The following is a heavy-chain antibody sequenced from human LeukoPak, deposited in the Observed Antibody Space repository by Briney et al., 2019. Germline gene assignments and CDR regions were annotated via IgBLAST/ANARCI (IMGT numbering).Heavy chain of an antibody. J-gene: IGHJ5*02. Sequence: SETLSLTCALYGGSFSAYYWRWVRQSPGKGLEWIGDVKDSGITDYNPSLKSRVTISKDTSMNQFYLTLSSVTAADTAVYYCARGTITTVPGPAREGVRFGPWGQGTLVTVSS. CDR2: VKDSGIT. V-gene: IGHV4-34*01. CDR3: ARGTITTVPGPAREGVRFGP. D-gene: IGHD3-10*01. CDR1: GGSFSAYY.